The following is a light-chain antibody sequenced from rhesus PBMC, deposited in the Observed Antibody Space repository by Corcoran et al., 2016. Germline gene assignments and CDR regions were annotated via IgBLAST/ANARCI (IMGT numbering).Light chain of an antibody. Sequence: GDTVTITCRASQDISRYLNWYQQKPGKAPKLLIYTAYNLEPGVPPRFSGSGSGTEFTLTISNLQPEDFAAYYCLQHKIYPRTFGQGTKVEIK. J-gene: IGKJ1*01. CDR2: TAY. CDR3: LQHKIYPRT. V-gene: IGKV1-28*02. CDR1: QDISRY.